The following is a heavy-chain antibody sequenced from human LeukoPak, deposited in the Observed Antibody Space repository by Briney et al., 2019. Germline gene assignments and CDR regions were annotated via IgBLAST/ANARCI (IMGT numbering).Heavy chain of an antibody. CDR1: GGSISSYY. CDR2: IYYSGST. J-gene: IGHJ6*03. D-gene: IGHD6-6*01. Sequence: SETLSLTCTVSGGSISSYYWSWIRQPPGKGLEWIGYIYYSGSTNYNPSLKSRVTISVDTSKNQFSLKLSSVTAADMAVYFCSRRSWQLVQAYYYYYYDVWGKGTPVTVSS. CDR3: SRRSWQLVQAYYYYYYDV. V-gene: IGHV4-59*12.